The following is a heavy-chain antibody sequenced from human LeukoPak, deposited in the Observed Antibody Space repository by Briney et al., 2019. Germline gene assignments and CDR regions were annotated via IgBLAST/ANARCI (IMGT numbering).Heavy chain of an antibody. J-gene: IGHJ5*02. CDR1: GGSISGSGYY. V-gene: IGHV4-39*01. Sequence: SETLSLTCTVSGGSISGSGYYWGWIRQPPGKGLEWIGSIYYSGSTFYNPSLKSRVTVSVDTSKNQFFLKLSSVTAADTAMYHCARRAAYCSGANCYLRWFDPWGQGTLVTVSS. CDR3: ARRAAYCSGANCYLRWFDP. D-gene: IGHD2-15*01. CDR2: IYYSGST.